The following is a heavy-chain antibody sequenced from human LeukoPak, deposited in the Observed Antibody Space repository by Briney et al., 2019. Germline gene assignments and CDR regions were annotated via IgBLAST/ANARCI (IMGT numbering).Heavy chain of an antibody. CDR1: GFTFSSSA. CDR2: ISGGGAGT. Sequence: PGGSLRLSCAASGFTFSSSAMSWVRQVPGKGLEWVSSISGGGAGTYYADSVRGRFTISRDNSKNTLYLQMDSLRAEDTALYYCAKDFVRYNIQFDYWGQGALVTVSS. J-gene: IGHJ4*02. D-gene: IGHD1-14*01. CDR3: AKDFVRYNIQFDY. V-gene: IGHV3-23*01.